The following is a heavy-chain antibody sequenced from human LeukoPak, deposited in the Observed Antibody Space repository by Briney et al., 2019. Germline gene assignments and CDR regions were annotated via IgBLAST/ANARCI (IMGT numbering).Heavy chain of an antibody. CDR1: GFTFSSYW. V-gene: IGHV3-7*01. CDR3: AKDEVTRGYYYVDV. Sequence: GGSLRLSCAASGFTFSSYWMSWVRQAPGKGLEWVANIKQDGSEKYYVDSVKGRFTISRDNSKNTLYLQMNSLRTEDTAVYYCAKDEVTRGYYYVDVWGKGTTVTVSS. D-gene: IGHD4-11*01. J-gene: IGHJ6*03. CDR2: IKQDGSEK.